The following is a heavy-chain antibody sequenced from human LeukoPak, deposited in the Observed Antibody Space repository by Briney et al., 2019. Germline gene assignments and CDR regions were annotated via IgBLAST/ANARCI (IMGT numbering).Heavy chain of an antibody. CDR2: ISYDGSNK. CDR3: AKKFPGTVAAGPDH. Sequence: PGGSLRLSCAASGFTFSTFGMHWVRQAPGKGLEWVAVISYDGSNKYYGDSVKGRFTISRDSSKNTLYLQMNSLRAEDTAVYYCAKKFPGTVAAGPDHWGQGTLVTVSS. V-gene: IGHV3-30*18. J-gene: IGHJ4*02. D-gene: IGHD6-13*01. CDR1: GFTFSTFG.